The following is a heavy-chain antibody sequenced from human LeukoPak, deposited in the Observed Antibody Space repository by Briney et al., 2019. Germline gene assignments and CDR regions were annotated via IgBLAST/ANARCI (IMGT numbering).Heavy chain of an antibody. Sequence: ASVKVSCKASGYTFTSYGINWVRQAPGQGLEWMAWISVYTNYTNYAQKFQDRVTMTTDTSTSTAYMELRSLRSGDTAVYYCSRDPTPTMYGDNNWFDPWGQGTVVIVSS. CDR3: SRDPTPTMYGDNNWFDP. J-gene: IGHJ5*02. CDR1: GYTFTSYG. CDR2: ISVYTNYT. V-gene: IGHV1-18*04. D-gene: IGHD3-10*02.